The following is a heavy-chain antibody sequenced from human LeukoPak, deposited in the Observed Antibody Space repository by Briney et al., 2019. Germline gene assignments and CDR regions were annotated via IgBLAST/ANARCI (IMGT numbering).Heavy chain of an antibody. Sequence: GGSLRLSCSASGFTFSTYAMHWVRQAPGKGLEYVSAITSNGGSTYYADSVKGRFTISRDNSKNTLYLQMNSLTAEDTAVYYCAKGNYKVVLEIHYWAQGTLVTVSS. CDR1: GFTFSTYA. J-gene: IGHJ4*02. V-gene: IGHV3-64*04. CDR3: AKGNYKVVLEIHY. CDR2: ITSNGGST. D-gene: IGHD2-15*01.